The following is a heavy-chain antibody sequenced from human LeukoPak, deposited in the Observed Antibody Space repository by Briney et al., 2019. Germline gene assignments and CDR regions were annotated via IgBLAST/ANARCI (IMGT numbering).Heavy chain of an antibody. V-gene: IGHV3-74*01. J-gene: IGHJ4*02. Sequence: PGGSLRLSCAASGFTFSSYWMHWVRQAPGKGLVWVSRIKSGGSSTSYAESAKGRFTISRDNAKNTLYLQMNSLRAEDTAVYYCARKDMLDYWGQGTLVTVSS. CDR2: IKSGGSST. CDR3: ARKDMLDY. CDR1: GFTFSSYW.